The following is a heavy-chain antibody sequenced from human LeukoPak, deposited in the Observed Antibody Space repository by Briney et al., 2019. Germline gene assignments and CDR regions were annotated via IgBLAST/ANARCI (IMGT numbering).Heavy chain of an antibody. D-gene: IGHD1-26*01. CDR1: GYTFTSYY. V-gene: IGHV1-46*01. J-gene: IGHJ4*02. CDR2: INPSGGST. CDR3: ARDRRDIVGATTGFDY. Sequence: GASVKVSCKASGYTFTSYYMHWVRQAPGQGLEWMGIINPSGGSTSYAQKFQGRVTMTRDMSTSTVYMELSSLRSEDTAVYYCARDRRDIVGATTGFDYWGQGTLVTVSS.